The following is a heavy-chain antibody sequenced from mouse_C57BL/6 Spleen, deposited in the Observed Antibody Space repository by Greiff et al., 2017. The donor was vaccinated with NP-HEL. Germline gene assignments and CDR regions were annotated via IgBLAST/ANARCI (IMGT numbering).Heavy chain of an antibody. Sequence: VQGVESGAELVRPGTSVKVSCKASGYAFTNYLIEWVKQRPGQGLEWIGVINPGSGGTNYNEKFKGKATLTADKSSSTAYMQLSSLTSEDSAVYFCARHPNAMDYWGQGTSVTVSS. CDR2: INPGSGGT. CDR1: GYAFTNYL. J-gene: IGHJ4*01. CDR3: ARHPNAMDY. V-gene: IGHV1-54*01.